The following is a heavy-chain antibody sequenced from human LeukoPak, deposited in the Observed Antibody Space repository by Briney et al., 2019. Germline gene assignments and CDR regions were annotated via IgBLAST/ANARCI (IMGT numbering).Heavy chain of an antibody. CDR3: ASGLRGTY. D-gene: IGHD1-1*01. V-gene: IGHV3-7*01. J-gene: IGHJ4*02. CDR2: IGPDGSEK. CDR1: GFTFGYYW. Sequence: GGSLRLSCAASGFTFGYYWMSCVRQARGTGLVCVANIGPDGSEKYYVNSVKGRFTISRDNAKSSLFLQMNSLRDEDTAVYYCASGLRGTYWGQGTLVTVSS.